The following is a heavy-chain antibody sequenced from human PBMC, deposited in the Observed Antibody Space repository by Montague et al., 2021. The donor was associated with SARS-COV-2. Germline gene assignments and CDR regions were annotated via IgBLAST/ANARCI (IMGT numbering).Heavy chain of an antibody. CDR1: GGSFSGFQ. V-gene: IGHV4-34*12. J-gene: IGHJ4*02. CDR3: ATSSSRSYYVGLDY. Sequence: SETLSLTCALYGGSFSGFQWSWIRQPPGKGLEWIGEIIHSGSTNYYVSFKSRLTMLLDTSKNQVSLKLCSVSAADTAVYYCATSSSRSYYVGLDYWGQGTLVTVTS. D-gene: IGHD3-10*01. CDR2: IIHSGST.